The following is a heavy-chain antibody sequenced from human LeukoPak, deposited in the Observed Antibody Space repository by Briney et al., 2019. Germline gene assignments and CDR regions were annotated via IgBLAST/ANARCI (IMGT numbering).Heavy chain of an antibody. CDR1: GFTFHDYA. CDR2: INWHGGST. Sequence: GGSLGLSCAASGFTFHDYAMSWVRQAPGKGLEWVSGINWHGGSTDYADSVKGRFTISRDNAKNSLYLQMNSLRAEDTAVYYCARVDTAMITNDYWGQGTLVTVSS. V-gene: IGHV3-20*04. J-gene: IGHJ4*02. CDR3: ARVDTAMITNDY. D-gene: IGHD5-18*01.